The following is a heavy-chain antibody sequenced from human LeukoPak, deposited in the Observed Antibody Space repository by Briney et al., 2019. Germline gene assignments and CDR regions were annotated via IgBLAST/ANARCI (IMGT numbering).Heavy chain of an antibody. J-gene: IGHJ5*02. CDR2: INPNSGGT. CDR1: GYTFTGYY. Sequence: GASVKVSCKASGYTFTGYYMHWVRQAPGQGLEWMGRINPNSGGTNYAQKFQGRVTMTRDTSISPAYMELSRLRSDDTAVYYCATDYYYDSWFDPWGQGTLVTVSS. V-gene: IGHV1-2*06. CDR3: ATDYYYDSWFDP. D-gene: IGHD3-22*01.